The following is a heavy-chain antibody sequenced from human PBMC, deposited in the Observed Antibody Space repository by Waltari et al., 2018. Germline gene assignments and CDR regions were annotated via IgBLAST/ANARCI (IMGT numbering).Heavy chain of an antibody. CDR1: GGSITSGIYY. J-gene: IGHJ4*02. D-gene: IGHD4-17*01. CDR2: IYTSGNT. V-gene: IGHV4-61*02. Sequence: QVQLQESGPGLVKPSQTLSLTCSVSGGSITSGIYYWTWIRQPAGKGLEWIGRIYTSGNTDYTPSLKSRVTMSMDTSKNQFSLNLSSVTAADTAVYYCARFPRDYSFDYWGQGTLVTVSS. CDR3: ARFPRDYSFDY.